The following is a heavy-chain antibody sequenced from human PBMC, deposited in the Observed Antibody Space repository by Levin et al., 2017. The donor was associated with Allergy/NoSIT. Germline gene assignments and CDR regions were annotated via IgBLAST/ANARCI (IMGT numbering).Heavy chain of an antibody. Sequence: ASVKVSCKASGYTFTGYYLHWMRQAPGQGLEWMGWIHPNSGGANYAQKFQGRVTMTSDTSLNIAYMELSRLRSDDTAVYYCAREAALGSYSGYFDYWGQGNLVTVSS. CDR1: GYTFTGYY. D-gene: IGHD2-21*01. V-gene: IGHV1-2*02. CDR2: IHPNSGGA. CDR3: AREAALGSYSGYFDY. J-gene: IGHJ4*02.